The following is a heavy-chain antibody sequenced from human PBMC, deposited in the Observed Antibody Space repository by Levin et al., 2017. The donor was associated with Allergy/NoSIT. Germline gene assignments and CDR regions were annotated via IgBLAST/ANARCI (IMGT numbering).Heavy chain of an antibody. D-gene: IGHD6-19*01. Sequence: SQTLSLTCTVSGGSISSSSYYWGWIRQPPGKGLEWIGSIYYSGSTYYNPSLKSRVTISVDTSKNQFSLKLSSVTAADTAVYYCARRGIAVAGSSSDWYFDLWGRGTLVTVSS. CDR1: GGSISSSSYY. CDR3: ARRGIAVAGSSSDWYFDL. CDR2: IYYSGST. J-gene: IGHJ2*01. V-gene: IGHV4-39*01.